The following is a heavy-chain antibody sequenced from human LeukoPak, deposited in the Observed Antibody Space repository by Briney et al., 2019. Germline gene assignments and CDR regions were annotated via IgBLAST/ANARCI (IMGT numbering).Heavy chain of an antibody. CDR1: GFTFSTYW. D-gene: IGHD3-22*01. CDR3: ARDTYYYDSSGLDY. J-gene: IGHJ4*02. Sequence: GGSLRLSCAASGFTFSTYWMHWVRQAPGKGLVWVSHINSDGSSTSYVDSVKGRFTISRDNAKNTLYLQMNSLRAEDTAAYYCARDTYYYDSSGLDYWGQGTLVTVSS. CDR2: INSDGSST. V-gene: IGHV3-74*01.